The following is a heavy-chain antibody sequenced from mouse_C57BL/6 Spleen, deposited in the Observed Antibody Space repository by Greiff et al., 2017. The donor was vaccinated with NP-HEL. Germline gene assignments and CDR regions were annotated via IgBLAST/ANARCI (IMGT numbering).Heavy chain of an antibody. V-gene: IGHV1-81*01. J-gene: IGHJ2*01. Sequence: QVQLQQSGAELARPGASVKLSCKASGYTFTSYGISWVKQRTGQGLEWIGEIYPSSGNTYYNEKFKGKATLTADKSSSTAYMELRSLTSEDSAVYFCARGGNWDAQDYWGQGTTLTVSS. CDR3: ARGGNWDAQDY. D-gene: IGHD4-1*01. CDR1: GYTFTSYG. CDR2: IYPSSGNT.